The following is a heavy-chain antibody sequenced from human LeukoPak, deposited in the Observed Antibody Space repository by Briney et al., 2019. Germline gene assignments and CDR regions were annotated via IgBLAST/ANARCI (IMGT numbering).Heavy chain of an antibody. V-gene: IGHV3-21*01. Sequence: GGSLRLSCPASGFTFSSYSMNWVRQAPGKGLEWVSSISSSSSYIYYADSVKGRFTISRDNAKNSLYMQMNSLRAEDTAVYYCARGRSGSHYFDYWGQGTLVTVSS. D-gene: IGHD1-26*01. CDR1: GFTFSSYS. J-gene: IGHJ4*02. CDR2: ISSSSSYI. CDR3: ARGRSGSHYFDY.